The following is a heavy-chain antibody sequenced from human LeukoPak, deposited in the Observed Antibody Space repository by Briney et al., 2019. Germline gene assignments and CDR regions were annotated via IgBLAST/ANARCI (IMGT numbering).Heavy chain of an antibody. Sequence: SETLSLTCTVSGGSISSSSYYWGWIRQLPGKGLEWIGSIDYSGSTYYNPSLKSRVTISVDTSKNQFSLKLSSVTAADTAVYYCARRPYCSGGSCYSMNYFDYWGQGTLVTVSS. D-gene: IGHD2-15*01. V-gene: IGHV4-39*01. J-gene: IGHJ4*02. CDR3: ARRPYCSGGSCYSMNYFDY. CDR1: GGSISSSSYY. CDR2: IDYSGST.